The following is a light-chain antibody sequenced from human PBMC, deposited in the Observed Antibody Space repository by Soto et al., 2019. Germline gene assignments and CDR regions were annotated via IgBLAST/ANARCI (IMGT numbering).Light chain of an antibody. CDR3: QQYNNWPRT. Sequence: EIVMTQSPATLSVSPWERATLSCRASQSVSSNLACYQQKPGQAPRLLIYGASTRATGIPARFSGSGSGTEFTLTISSLQSEDFAVYYCQQYNNWPRTFGQGTKVDI. CDR2: GAS. V-gene: IGKV3-15*01. CDR1: QSVSSN. J-gene: IGKJ1*01.